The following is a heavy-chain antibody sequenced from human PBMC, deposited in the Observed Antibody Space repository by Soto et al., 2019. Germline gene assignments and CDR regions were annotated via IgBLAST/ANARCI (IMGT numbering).Heavy chain of an antibody. J-gene: IGHJ5*02. CDR2: ISSSSSTI. CDR1: GFTFSSYS. CDR3: ARHPERIAQIGWFDP. Sequence: EVQLVESGGGLVQPGGSLRLSCAASGFTFSSYSKNWVRQAPGKGLEWVSYISSSSSTIYYADSVKGRFTISTDNPKNSLYLQMNSLRAEETAVYYCARHPERIAQIGWFDPWGQGSLVTVSS. D-gene: IGHD6-13*01. V-gene: IGHV3-48*01.